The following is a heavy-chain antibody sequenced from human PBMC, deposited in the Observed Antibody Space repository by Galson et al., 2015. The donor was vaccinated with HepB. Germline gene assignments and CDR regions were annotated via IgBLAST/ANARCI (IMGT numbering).Heavy chain of an antibody. J-gene: IGHJ4*02. V-gene: IGHV3-43*01. D-gene: IGHD4-17*01. CDR1: GFTFDDYT. CDR2: ITWDGGST. CDR3: AKADNGDQTPIAY. Sequence: SLRLSCAASGFTFDDYTMYWVRQAPGKGLEWVSLITWDGGSTSYADSVKGRFTISRDNSKNSVYLQMDSLRTEDSALYYCAKADNGDQTPIAYWGQGTLVTVSS.